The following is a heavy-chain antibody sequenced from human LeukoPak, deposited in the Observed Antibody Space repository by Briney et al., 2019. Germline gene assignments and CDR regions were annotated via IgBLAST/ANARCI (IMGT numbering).Heavy chain of an antibody. J-gene: IGHJ4*02. CDR2: INPNSGGT. V-gene: IGHV1-2*02. D-gene: IGHD3-22*01. Sequence: ASVKVSCKASGYTFTGDYMHWVRQAPGQGLEWMGWINPNSGGTNYAQKFQGRVTMTRDTSISTAYMELSRLRSDDTAVYYCARGSTYYYDSSGYYSPDFDYWGQGTLVTVSS. CDR1: GYTFTGDY. CDR3: ARGSTYYYDSSGYYSPDFDY.